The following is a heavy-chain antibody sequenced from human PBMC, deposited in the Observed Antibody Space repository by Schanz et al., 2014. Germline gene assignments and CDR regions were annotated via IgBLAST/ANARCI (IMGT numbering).Heavy chain of an antibody. D-gene: IGHD3-9*01. Sequence: QVQLVESGGGVVQPGGSLRLSCAASGFTFSSYGMHWVRQAPGKGLEWVTFIGSDGSDKYYAESVKGRFSVSRDNSKNNFYRQMNRLRADDTAEYECAKGRLANYSGSGYNWFDPWGQGTLVTVSS. CDR1: GFTFSSYG. J-gene: IGHJ5*02. CDR3: AKGRLANYSGSGYNWFDP. V-gene: IGHV3-30*02. CDR2: IGSDGSDK.